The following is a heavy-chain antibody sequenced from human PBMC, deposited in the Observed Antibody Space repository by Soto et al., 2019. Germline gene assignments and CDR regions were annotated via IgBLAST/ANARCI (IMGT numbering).Heavy chain of an antibody. V-gene: IGHV4-34*01. D-gene: IGHD3-9*01. CDR1: GGSFRGYY. CDR2: INHSGST. Sequence: SKPLSLTCAFSGGSFRGYYWSWIRQPPGKGLEWIGEINHSGSTNYNPSLKSRVTISVDTSKNQFSLKLSSVTAADTAVYYCARGYPYYDILTGYPAQNGMDVWGQGTTVTVSS. J-gene: IGHJ6*02. CDR3: ARGYPYYDILTGYPAQNGMDV.